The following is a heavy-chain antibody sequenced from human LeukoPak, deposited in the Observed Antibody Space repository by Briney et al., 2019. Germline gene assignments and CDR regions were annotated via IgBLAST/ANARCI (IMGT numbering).Heavy chain of an antibody. J-gene: IGHJ3*02. CDR2: ISSSSSYI. D-gene: IGHD6-19*01. Sequence: PGGSLRLSCAASGFTFSSYAMNWVRQAPGKGLEWVSSISSSSSYIYYADSVKGRFTISRDNAKNSLYLQMNSLRAEDTAVYYCARWAVGGAFDIWGQGTMVTVSS. CDR3: ARWAVGGAFDI. V-gene: IGHV3-21*01. CDR1: GFTFSSYA.